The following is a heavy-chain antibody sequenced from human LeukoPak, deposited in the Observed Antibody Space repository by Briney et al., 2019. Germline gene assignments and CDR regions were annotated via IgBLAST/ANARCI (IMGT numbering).Heavy chain of an antibody. V-gene: IGHV4-38-2*01. CDR2: MYHSGST. D-gene: IGHD6-19*01. CDR1: GYSISSGYY. J-gene: IGHJ4*02. Sequence: SETLSLTCAVSGYSISSGYYWGWIRQPPGKGLEWIGSMYHSGSTYYNPSLNSRVSMSLDTSKNQVSLNLTSVTAADTAVYYCATITISGNVWSFSDLRIDFWGRGTVVTVSS. CDR3: ATITISGNVWSFSDLRIDF.